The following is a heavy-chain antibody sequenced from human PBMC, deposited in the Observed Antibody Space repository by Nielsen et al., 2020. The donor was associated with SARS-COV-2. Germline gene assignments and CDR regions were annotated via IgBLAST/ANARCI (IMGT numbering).Heavy chain of an antibody. Sequence: WIRQPPGKGLEWVSAISGSGGSTYYADSVKGRFTISRDNSKNTLYLQMNSLRAEDTAVYYCAKANDGGYYFDYWGQGTLVTVSS. D-gene: IGHD3-16*01. V-gene: IGHV3-23*01. CDR3: AKANDGGYYFDY. J-gene: IGHJ4*02. CDR2: ISGSGGST.